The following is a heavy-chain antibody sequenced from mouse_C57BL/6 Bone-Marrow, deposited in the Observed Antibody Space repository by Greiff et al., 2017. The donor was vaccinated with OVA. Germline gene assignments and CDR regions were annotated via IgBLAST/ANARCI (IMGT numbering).Heavy chain of an antibody. CDR3: ARDDYYWYFDV. J-gene: IGHJ1*03. Sequence: EVQLVESGGGLVQPGRSLRLSCAPSGFTFSDFYMEWVRQAPGKGLEWIAASRNKANDYTTEYSASVKGRFIVSRDTSQSILYLQMQALRAEDTAIYYCARDDYYWYFDVWGTGTTVTVSS. CDR2: SRNKANDYTT. CDR1: GFTFSDFY. V-gene: IGHV7-1*01.